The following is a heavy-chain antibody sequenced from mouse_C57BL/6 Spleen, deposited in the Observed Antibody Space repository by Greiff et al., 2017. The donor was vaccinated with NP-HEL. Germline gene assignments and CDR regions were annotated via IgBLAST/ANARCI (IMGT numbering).Heavy chain of an antibody. CDR2: IDPANGNT. CDR3: ARPYYGSSYWYFDV. CDR1: GFNIKNTY. Sequence: EVQLQQSVAELVRPGASVKLSCTASGFNIKNTYMRWVKQRPEQGLEWIGRIDPANGNTKYAPKFQGTATITADTSSNTAYLQLSSLTSEDTAIYYCARPYYGSSYWYFDVWGTGTTVTVSS. J-gene: IGHJ1*03. D-gene: IGHD1-1*01. V-gene: IGHV14-3*01.